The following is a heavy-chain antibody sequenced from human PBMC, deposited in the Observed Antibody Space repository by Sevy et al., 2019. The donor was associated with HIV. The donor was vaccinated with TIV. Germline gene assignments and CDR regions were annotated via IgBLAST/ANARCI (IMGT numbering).Heavy chain of an antibody. Sequence: ASVKVSCKVFGYSLSKLSMHWVRQAPGKGLEWMGSLDPGNGEITYAQTLQGRVTMTEDTSTDTAYMELGSLTPEETATYYCATVGLGYYSGSSYYQGDWFDPWGQGTLVTVSS. V-gene: IGHV1-24*01. CDR1: GYSLSKLS. D-gene: IGHD2-15*01. CDR3: ATVGLGYYSGSSYYQGDWFDP. J-gene: IGHJ5*02. CDR2: LDPGNGEI.